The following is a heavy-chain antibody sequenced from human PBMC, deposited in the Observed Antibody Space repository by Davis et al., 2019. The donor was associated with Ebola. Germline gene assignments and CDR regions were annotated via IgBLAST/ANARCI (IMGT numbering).Heavy chain of an antibody. V-gene: IGHV4-34*01. CDR3: ARISLTSVSELGREYNFLDP. Sequence: SETLSLTCAVSADSFSAYFWGWVRQPPGKGLEWIGAFSLGGNPSYNPSLTSRVTISLDTSKNHFSLKIVSVTAANTAVYYCARISLTSVSELGREYNFLDPWGQGALVTVSS. CDR2: FSLGGNP. D-gene: IGHD1-20*01. J-gene: IGHJ5*02. CDR1: ADSFSAYF.